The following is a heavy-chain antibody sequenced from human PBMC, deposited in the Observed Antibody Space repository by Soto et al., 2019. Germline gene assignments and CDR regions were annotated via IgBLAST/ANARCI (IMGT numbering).Heavy chain of an antibody. Sequence: SQALSLTCAISGDSVSSNSAALNWIRQSPSRGLEWLGRTYYRSKWYNDYAVSVKSRITINPDTSKNQFSLQLNSVTPEDTAVYYCARGEEWLQPDYYYYYGMDVWGQGTTVTVS. CDR3: ARGEEWLQPDYYYYYGMDV. V-gene: IGHV6-1*01. CDR2: TYYRSKWYN. J-gene: IGHJ6*02. D-gene: IGHD5-12*01. CDR1: GDSVSSNSAA.